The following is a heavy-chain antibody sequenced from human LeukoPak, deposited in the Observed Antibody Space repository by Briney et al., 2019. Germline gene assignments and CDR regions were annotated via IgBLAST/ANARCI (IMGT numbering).Heavy chain of an antibody. Sequence: GGSLRLSCVASGFSVSTKYMSWVRQAPGKGLEWVSVIFSGGRTDYTDSVKGRFTISRDDSMNTLYLQTNSLRVEDTAMYYCARERGSEFDFWGQGTLVTVSS. CDR3: ARERGSEFDF. V-gene: IGHV3-53*01. D-gene: IGHD3-10*01. CDR1: GFSVSTKY. CDR2: IFSGGRT. J-gene: IGHJ4*02.